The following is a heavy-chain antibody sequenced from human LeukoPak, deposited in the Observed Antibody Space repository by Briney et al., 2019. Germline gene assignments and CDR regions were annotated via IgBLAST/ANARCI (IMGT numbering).Heavy chain of an antibody. CDR2: ISGGSTII. V-gene: IGHV3-48*02. CDR3: ARGSGTVLGVN. J-gene: IGHJ4*02. Sequence: PGGSLRLSCVASGFTFSSYTMNWVRQAPGKGLEWVSYISGGSTIIYYADSVKGRFTISRDNAKNSLYLQMHNLRDEDTAVYYCARGSGTVLGVNWGQGTLVTVSS. D-gene: IGHD3-16*01. CDR1: GFTFSSYT.